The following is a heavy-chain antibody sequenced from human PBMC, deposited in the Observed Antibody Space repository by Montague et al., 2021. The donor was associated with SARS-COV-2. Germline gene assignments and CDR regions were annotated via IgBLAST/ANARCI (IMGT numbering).Heavy chain of an antibody. CDR1: GFTFSSYS. J-gene: IGHJ4*02. V-gene: IGHV3-21*01. Sequence: SLRRSCAASGFTFSSYSMNWVRQAPGKGLEWVSSISSSSSYTYYADSVKGRFTISRDNAKNSLYLQMNSLRAEDTAVYYCARDGVYDILTGYWTDWGQGTLVTVSS. CDR3: ARDGVYDILTGYWTD. D-gene: IGHD3-9*01. CDR2: ISSSSSYT.